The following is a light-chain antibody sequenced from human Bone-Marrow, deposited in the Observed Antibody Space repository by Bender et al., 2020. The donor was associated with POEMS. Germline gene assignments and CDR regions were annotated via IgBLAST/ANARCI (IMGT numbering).Light chain of an antibody. V-gene: IGLV2-14*03. CDR2: DVE. Sequence: QSVLTQPASVSGSPGQSITISCTGTSNDIGYYSYVSWYRQEPGKAPTLIISDVEIRPSGVSNRLSGSKSGNTASLTISGLQAEDEAHYYCCAYSGVGFFGSGTKVTVL. J-gene: IGLJ1*01. CDR1: SNDIGYYSY. CDR3: CAYSGVGF.